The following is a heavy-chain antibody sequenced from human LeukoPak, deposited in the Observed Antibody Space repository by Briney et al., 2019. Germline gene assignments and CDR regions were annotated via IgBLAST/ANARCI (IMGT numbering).Heavy chain of an antibody. J-gene: IGHJ4*02. CDR2: ISGSGSST. D-gene: IGHD2-15*01. CDR3: AKRGPHRSGGSCHLEY. V-gene: IGHV3-23*01. Sequence: PGGSLRLSCAASGFTFSGYAMSWVRQAPGEGLEWLSTISGSGSSTCYADSVKGRFTISRDNSKNTLYLQMNSLRAEDTAIYYCAKRGPHRSGGSCHLEYWGQGTLVTVSS. CDR1: GFTFSGYA.